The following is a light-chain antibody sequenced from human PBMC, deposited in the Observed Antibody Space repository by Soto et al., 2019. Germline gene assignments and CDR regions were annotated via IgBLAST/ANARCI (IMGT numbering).Light chain of an antibody. V-gene: IGLV1-40*01. J-gene: IGLJ1*01. CDR1: SSNIGAGYD. CDR2: GNS. CDR3: KSYDRSLSGYV. Sequence: QSVLTKPPSVSGAPGQRVTISCTGSSSNIGAGYDVHWYQQLPGTAPKLLIYGNSNRPSGVPDRFSGSKSGTSASLAITGLQAEHEADYYCKSYDRSLSGYVFGTGTKVTVL.